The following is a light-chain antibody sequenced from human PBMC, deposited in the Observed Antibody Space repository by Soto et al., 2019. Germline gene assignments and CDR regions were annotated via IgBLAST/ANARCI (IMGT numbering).Light chain of an antibody. CDR1: QSVSSSF. V-gene: IGKV3-20*01. CDR2: GAS. CDR3: QQYDSSPLT. Sequence: EIVLTQSPGTLSLSPGERATLSCRASQSVSSSFLAWYQQKPGQAPRLLIYGASSRATGIPDRFSGSGSGTDFTITISSLEPEDVAVYYCQQYDSSPLTFGGGTKVEIK. J-gene: IGKJ4*01.